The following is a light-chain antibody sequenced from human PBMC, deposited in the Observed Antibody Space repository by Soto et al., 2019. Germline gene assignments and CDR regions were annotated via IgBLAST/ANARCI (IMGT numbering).Light chain of an antibody. CDR3: QQYGTSPRT. J-gene: IGKJ1*01. V-gene: IGKV3-20*01. CDR1: QSVSSSY. Sequence: EIVLTQSPGTLSLSPGERATLSCRASQSVSSSYLAWYQQKPGQAPRLLIYAASSRATGIPDRFSGSGSGTDFTLTISRLEPEDFAVYYCQQYGTSPRTFGQGPRWIS. CDR2: AAS.